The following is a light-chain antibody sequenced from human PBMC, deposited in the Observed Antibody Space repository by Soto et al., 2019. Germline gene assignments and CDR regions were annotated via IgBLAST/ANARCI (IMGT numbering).Light chain of an antibody. CDR2: DVT. CDR1: ISYVCVYNY. V-gene: IGLV2-11*01. J-gene: IGLJ1*01. Sequence: THPRSVCVSPGQAVTISFTGTISYVCVYNYFSWYQQHPGKAPKLMIYDVTKRTSGVPDRFSGSKSGNTDYLTISFLQAEDEADYYCSSHARSSVVFRTGTTVPVL. CDR3: SSHARSSVV.